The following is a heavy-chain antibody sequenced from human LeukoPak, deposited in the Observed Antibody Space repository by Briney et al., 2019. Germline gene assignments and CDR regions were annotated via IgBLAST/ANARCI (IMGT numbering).Heavy chain of an antibody. CDR1: GGTFSSYA. J-gene: IGHJ4*02. Sequence: SVKVSCKASGGTFSSYAISWVRQAPGQGLEWMGRIIPILGIANYAQKFQGRVTITADKSTSTAYMELSSLRSEDTAVYYCARGIAVAGDYPIDYWGQGTLVTVSS. CDR3: ARGIAVAGDYPIDY. V-gene: IGHV1-69*04. D-gene: IGHD6-19*01. CDR2: IIPILGIA.